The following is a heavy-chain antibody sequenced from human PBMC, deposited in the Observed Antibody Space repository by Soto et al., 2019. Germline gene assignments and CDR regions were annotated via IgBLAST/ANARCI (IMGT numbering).Heavy chain of an antibody. J-gene: IGHJ3*02. V-gene: IGHV4-39*01. CDR3: ARHVSTTTVVSLGSFDI. Sequence: QLQLQESGPGLVKPSETLSLTCTVSGGSISSSSYYWGWIRQPPGKGLEWIGSIYYSGSTYYNPSLKSRVTISVDTSKNQFSLKLSSVTAADTAVYYCARHVSTTTVVSLGSFDIWGQGTMVTVSS. D-gene: IGHD4-17*01. CDR1: GGSISSSSYY. CDR2: IYYSGST.